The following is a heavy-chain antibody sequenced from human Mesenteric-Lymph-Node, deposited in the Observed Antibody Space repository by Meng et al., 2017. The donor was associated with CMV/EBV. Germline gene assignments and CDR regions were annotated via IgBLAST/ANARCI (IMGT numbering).Heavy chain of an antibody. CDR1: GFTFSDYY. D-gene: IGHD3-22*01. V-gene: IGHV3-11*04. CDR2: ISSSGSTI. Sequence: GESLKISCAASGFTFSDYYMSWIRQAPGKGLEWVSYISSSGSTIYYADSVKGRFTISRDNAKNSLYAQMNSLRAEDTAVYYCARDYSGYAFDYWGQGTLVTVSS. J-gene: IGHJ4*02. CDR3: ARDYSGYAFDY.